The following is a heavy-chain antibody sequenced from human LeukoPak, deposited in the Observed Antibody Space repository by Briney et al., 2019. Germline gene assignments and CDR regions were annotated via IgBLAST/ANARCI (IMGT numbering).Heavy chain of an antibody. CDR2: ISFSSATI. CDR3: ARDTHYYGSGSPAFDL. Sequence: GGSLRLSCAASGFTFSISVMHWVRQAPGKGLEWVSYISFSSATIHYADSVKGRFTISRDNAKNSLYLQLNSLRAEDTALYYCARDTHYYGSGSPAFDLWGRGTMVTVSS. V-gene: IGHV3-48*01. J-gene: IGHJ3*01. CDR1: GFTFSISV. D-gene: IGHD3-10*01.